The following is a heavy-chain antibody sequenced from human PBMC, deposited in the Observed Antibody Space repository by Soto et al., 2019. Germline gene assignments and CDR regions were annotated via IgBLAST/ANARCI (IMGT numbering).Heavy chain of an antibody. CDR2: IDWDDAK. Sequence: SGPTLVNPTQTLTLTCTFSGFSLSASRMSISWIRQPPGKALEWLSRIDWDDAKYFNTSLKTRLTVSKDTSKTQVVLTMTNMDPVDTGTFYFAGMIFGRPGDYSFDPWGQGILVPVSS. CDR1: GFSLSASRMS. CDR3: AGMIFGRPGDYSFDP. J-gene: IGHJ5*02. D-gene: IGHD3-3*01. V-gene: IGHV2-70*11.